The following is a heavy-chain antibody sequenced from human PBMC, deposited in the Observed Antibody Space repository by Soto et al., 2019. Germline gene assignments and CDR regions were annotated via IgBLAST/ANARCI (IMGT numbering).Heavy chain of an antibody. Sequence: PGKGLEWIGSVYYTGSTYYNPSLMSRITVSVDTSKNQFSLKLNSVTAADTAVYYCARHYSTTSFYSYATDVWGHGTTVTVTS. CDR2: VYYTGST. CDR3: ARHYSTTSFYSYATDV. J-gene: IGHJ6*02. D-gene: IGHD2-2*01. V-gene: IGHV4-39*01.